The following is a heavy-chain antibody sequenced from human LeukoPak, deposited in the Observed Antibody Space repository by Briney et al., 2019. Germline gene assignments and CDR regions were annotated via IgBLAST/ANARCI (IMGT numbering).Heavy chain of an antibody. CDR2: IWYDGSKK. D-gene: IGHD5-18*01. CDR1: GFTFSSHG. Sequence: PGGSLRLSCAASGFTFSSHGMHWVRQAPGKGLEWVALIWYDGSKKNYADSVKGRFTISRDDSKSTLYLQINSLRAEDTAVYYCAKDLRYGSNWFDPWGQGTLVTVSS. CDR3: AKDLRYGSNWFDP. J-gene: IGHJ5*02. V-gene: IGHV3-33*06.